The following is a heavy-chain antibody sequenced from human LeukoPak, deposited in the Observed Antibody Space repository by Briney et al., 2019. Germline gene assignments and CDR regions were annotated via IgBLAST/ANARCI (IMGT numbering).Heavy chain of an antibody. J-gene: IGHJ4*02. D-gene: IGHD3-3*01. CDR1: GFTFSDYY. CDR2: SRNKANSYST. Sequence: GGSLRLSCAASGFTFSDYYMDWVRQAPGKALEWVARSRNKANSYSTEYAASVKGRFTISRDYSTNSLYLQMSSLKIEDTAVYYCVRASDYYKRSFDYWGQGTLVTVSS. CDR3: VRASDYYKRSFDY. V-gene: IGHV3-72*01.